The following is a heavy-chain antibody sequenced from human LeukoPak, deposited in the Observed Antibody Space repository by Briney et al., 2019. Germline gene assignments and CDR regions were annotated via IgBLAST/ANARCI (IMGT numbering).Heavy chain of an antibody. CDR1: GYTFSSYD. D-gene: IGHD3-9*01. Sequence: GASVKVSCKASGYTFSSYDINWVRQATEQGLEWMGRMNPNSGNTDFAQKFQGRVTMTEDTSTDTAYMELSSLRSEDTAVYYCATPTSGYYDILTGHGLDAFDIWGQGTMVTVSS. CDR3: ATPTSGYYDILTGHGLDAFDI. CDR2: MNPNSGNT. V-gene: IGHV1-8*01. J-gene: IGHJ3*02.